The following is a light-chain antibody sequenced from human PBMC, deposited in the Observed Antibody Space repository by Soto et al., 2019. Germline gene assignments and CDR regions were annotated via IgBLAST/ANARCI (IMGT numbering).Light chain of an antibody. CDR3: QQYASSPRT. CDR2: GAF. CDR1: QSVSSN. J-gene: IGKJ1*01. Sequence: EIVMTQSPATLSVSPGERATLSCRASQSVSSNLAWYQQKPGQAPSLLIYGAFTRATGIPARFSGTGSGADFTLTISRLEPEDFAVYYCQQYASSPRTFGQGTKVDIK. V-gene: IGKV3-15*01.